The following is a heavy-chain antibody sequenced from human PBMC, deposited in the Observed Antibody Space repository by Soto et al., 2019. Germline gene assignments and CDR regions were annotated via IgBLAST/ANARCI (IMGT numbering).Heavy chain of an antibody. CDR3: GREPYISGHYSGGCDV. CDR2: VSHDGKTK. D-gene: IGHD3-22*01. CDR1: GFTFSSYA. Sequence: QVQLVESGGGVVQPGRSLRLSCAASGFTFSSYAMHWVRQAPGKGLEWVAVVSHDGKTKYHAASVKGRFTISRDTSANILSLQMNSLRDEDTAVYYCGREPYISGHYSGGCDVWGQGTMVTVSS. V-gene: IGHV3-30*04. J-gene: IGHJ3*01.